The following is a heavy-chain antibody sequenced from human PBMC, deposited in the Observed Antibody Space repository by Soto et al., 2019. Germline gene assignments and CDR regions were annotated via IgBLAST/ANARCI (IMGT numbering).Heavy chain of an antibody. CDR1: GYSFTSYW. CDR2: IYPGDSDT. J-gene: IGHJ6*03. V-gene: IGHV5-51*01. CDR3: ARQPGRFLDRLYYYYYYMDV. D-gene: IGHD3-3*01. Sequence: GESLKISCKGSGYSFTSYWIGWVRQMPGKGLEWMGIIYPGDSDTRYSPSFQGQVTISADKSISTAYLQMNSLRAEDTAVYYCARQPGRFLDRLYYYYYYMDVWGKGTTVTVSS.